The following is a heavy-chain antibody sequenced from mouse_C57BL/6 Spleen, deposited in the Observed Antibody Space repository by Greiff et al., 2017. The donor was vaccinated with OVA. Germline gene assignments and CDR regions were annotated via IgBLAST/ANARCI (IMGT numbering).Heavy chain of an antibody. V-gene: IGHV1-18*01. CDR1: GYTFTDYN. CDR3: ARKSIYYGYDAWFAY. D-gene: IGHD2-2*01. CDR2: INPNNGGT. J-gene: IGHJ3*01. Sequence: EVQLQQSGPELVKPGASVKIPCKASGYTFTDYNMDWVKQSHGKSLEWIGDINPNNGGTIYNQKFKGKATLTVDKSSSTAYMELRSLTSEDTAVYYCARKSIYYGYDAWFAYWGQGTLVTVSA.